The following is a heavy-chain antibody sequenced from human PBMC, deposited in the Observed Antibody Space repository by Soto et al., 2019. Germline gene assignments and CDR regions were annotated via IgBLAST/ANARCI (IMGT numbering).Heavy chain of an antibody. CDR2: INPNSGDT. CDR3: ARERGYCSGSSWFDY. D-gene: IGHD2-15*01. CDR1: GDTFIGYY. Sequence: QVQLVQSGAEVKKPGASVKVSCKTSGDTFIGYYMHWVRQAPGQGLEWMGWINPNSGDTKYAQKFQGWVTMTSDTSVSTAYMELSRQKTDDTAVYYCARERGYCSGSSWFDYWRQGALVTVSS. V-gene: IGHV1-2*04. J-gene: IGHJ5*01.